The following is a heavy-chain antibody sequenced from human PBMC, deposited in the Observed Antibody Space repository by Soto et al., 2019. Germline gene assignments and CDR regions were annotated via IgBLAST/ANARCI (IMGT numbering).Heavy chain of an antibody. V-gene: IGHV3-30-3*01. CDR3: ARFYYDSSGYLPSPYYYYYGMDV. J-gene: IGHJ6*02. CDR1: GFTYSTYT. Sequence: GGSLRLSCAASGFTYSTYTMHWVRQAPGKGLEWAAVISYDGNNKFYADSVKGRFTISRDSTKQTLYLQMNSLRPDDTAMYYCARFYYDSSGYLPSPYYYYYGMDVWGQGTTVTVSS. D-gene: IGHD3-22*01. CDR2: ISYDGNNK.